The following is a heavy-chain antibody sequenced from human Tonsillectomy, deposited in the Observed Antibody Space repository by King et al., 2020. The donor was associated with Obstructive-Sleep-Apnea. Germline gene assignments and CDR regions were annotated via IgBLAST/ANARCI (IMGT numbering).Heavy chain of an antibody. V-gene: IGHV3-15*01. D-gene: IGHD5-24*01. CDR2: IKSKIDGGTT. CDR1: GFTFSNAW. J-gene: IGHJ4*02. CDR3: TTAVEMATIDNSRDY. Sequence: VQLVESGGGLVKPGGSLRLSCAASGFTFSNAWMSWVRQAPGKGLEGVGRIKSKIDGGTTDCAAPVKGRFTISRDDSKNTLYLQMNSLKTEDTVVYYCTTAVEMATIDNSRDYWGQGTLVTVSS.